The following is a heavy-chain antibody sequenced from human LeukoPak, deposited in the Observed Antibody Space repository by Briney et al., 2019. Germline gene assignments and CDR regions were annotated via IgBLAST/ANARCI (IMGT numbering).Heavy chain of an antibody. D-gene: IGHD2-15*01. V-gene: IGHV3-30*18. Sequence: GRSLRLSCAASGFTFSSYGMPWVGQAPGKGLEWGAVISYDGSNKYYADSVKGRFTISRDNSKNTLYLQMNSLRAEDTAVYYCAKIGCSGGSCYDWGQGTPVTVSS. CDR2: ISYDGSNK. CDR3: AKIGCSGGSCYD. CDR1: GFTFSSYG. J-gene: IGHJ4*02.